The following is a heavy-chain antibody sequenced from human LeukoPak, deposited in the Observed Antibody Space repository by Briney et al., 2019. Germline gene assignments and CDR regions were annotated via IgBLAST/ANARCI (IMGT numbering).Heavy chain of an antibody. D-gene: IGHD1-26*01. CDR3: AAAYSGSYSYYYYMDV. CDR1: GGTFSSYA. V-gene: IGHV1-69*05. CDR2: IIPIFGTA. Sequence: SVKVSCKASGGTFSSYAISWVRQAPGQGLEWMGRIIPIFGTANYAQKFQGRVTITTDESTSTAYMELSSLRSEDTAVYYCAAAYSGSYSYYYYMDVWGKGTTVTVSS. J-gene: IGHJ6*03.